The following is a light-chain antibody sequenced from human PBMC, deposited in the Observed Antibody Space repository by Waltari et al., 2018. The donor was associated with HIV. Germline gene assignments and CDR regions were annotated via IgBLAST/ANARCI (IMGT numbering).Light chain of an antibody. V-gene: IGKV3-15*01. CDR2: GAS. Sequence: EIVMTQSPATLSVSPGERATLYCRASQSVSSDFAWYQQKPGQAPMLLIYGASTRATCIPARFSGSESGTEFTLTISSLPSEDFAVYYCQQYNNWPPLTFGGGTKVEIK. J-gene: IGKJ4*01. CDR3: QQYNNWPPLT. CDR1: QSVSSD.